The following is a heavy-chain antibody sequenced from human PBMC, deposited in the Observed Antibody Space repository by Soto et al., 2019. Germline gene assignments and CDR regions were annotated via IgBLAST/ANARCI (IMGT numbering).Heavy chain of an antibody. J-gene: IGHJ4*02. CDR3: ARGRTVRNYADDSSDYFYFFDY. Sequence: SETLSLTCTVSGDSISTFYWGWMRQSPGKELEWTGYVYYTGSTNYNPSLKSRVTISVDRSKNQFSLKLTSANAADTAVYYCARGRTVRNYADDSSDYFYFFDYWGQGTQVTVSS. CDR2: VYYTGST. V-gene: IGHV4-59*01. D-gene: IGHD3-22*01. CDR1: GDSISTFY.